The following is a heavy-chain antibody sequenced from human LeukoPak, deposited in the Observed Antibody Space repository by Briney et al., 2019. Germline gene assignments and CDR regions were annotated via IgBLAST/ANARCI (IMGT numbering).Heavy chain of an antibody. CDR1: GYTFTSYA. Sequence: GASVNVSCKASGYTFTSYAMHWVRQAPGQRLEWMGWINAGNGNTKYSQKFQGRVTITRDTSASTAYMELSSLRSEDTAVYYCARVAKLSSWPRFDYWGQGTLVTVSS. V-gene: IGHV1-3*01. CDR2: INAGNGNT. J-gene: IGHJ4*02. CDR3: ARVAKLSSWPRFDY. D-gene: IGHD6-13*01.